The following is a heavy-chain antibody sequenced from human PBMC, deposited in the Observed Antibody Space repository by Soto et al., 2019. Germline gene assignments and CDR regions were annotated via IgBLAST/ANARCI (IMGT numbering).Heavy chain of an antibody. D-gene: IGHD3-10*01. CDR2: FRSGGDDDTT. V-gene: IGHV3-23*01. CDR1: GFTFSSYS. Sequence: PGGSLRLSCAASGFTFSSYSMSWVRQAPGKGLEWVSGFRSGGDDDTTYYADSVRGRFTISRDNSKNTLFLQMNSLRAEDTAIYYCAKKVNSGSGSQFFDYWGQGXLVTVSS. CDR3: AKKVNSGSGSQFFDY. J-gene: IGHJ4*02.